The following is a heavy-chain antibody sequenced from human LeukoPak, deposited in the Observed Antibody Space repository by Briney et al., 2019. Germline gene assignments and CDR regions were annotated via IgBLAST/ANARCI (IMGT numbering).Heavy chain of an antibody. V-gene: IGHV3-30*02. CDR2: IRYDGSNK. J-gene: IGHJ6*02. Sequence: PGGSLRLSCAASGFTFSSYGMHWVRQAPGKGLEWVAFIRYDGSNKYYADSVKGRFTISRDNSKNTLYLQMNSLRAEDTAVYYCAKSRGRYFDWPNYGMDVWGQGTTVTVSS. CDR1: GFTFSSYG. CDR3: AKSRGRYFDWPNYGMDV. D-gene: IGHD3-9*01.